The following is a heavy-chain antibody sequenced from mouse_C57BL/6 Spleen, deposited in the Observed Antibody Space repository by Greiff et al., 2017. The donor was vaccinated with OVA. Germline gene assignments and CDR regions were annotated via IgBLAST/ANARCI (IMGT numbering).Heavy chain of an antibody. CDR1: GYTFTSYW. Sequence: QVQLQQPGAELVKPGASVKLSCKASGYTFTSYWMHWVKQRPGQGLEWIGMIHPNSGSTNYNEKFKSKATLTVDKSSSTAYMQLSSLTSEDSAVYYCARHGYYYAMDYWGQGTSATVSS. CDR2: IHPNSGST. CDR3: ARHGYYYAMDY. J-gene: IGHJ4*01. V-gene: IGHV1-64*01.